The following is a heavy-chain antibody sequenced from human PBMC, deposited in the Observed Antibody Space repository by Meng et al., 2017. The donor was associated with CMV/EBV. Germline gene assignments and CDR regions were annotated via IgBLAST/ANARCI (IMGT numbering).Heavy chain of an antibody. V-gene: IGHV3-53*01. CDR2: IYSGGST. D-gene: IGHD3-3*01. CDR1: GFTVSSNY. CDR3: AQSGGTYDFWSGYYSSSDTYGMDV. Sequence: GESLKISCAASGFTVSSNYMSWVRQAPGKGLEWVSVIYSGGSTYYADSVKGRFTISRDSSKNTLYLQMNSLRAEDTAVYYCAQSGGTYDFWSGYYSSSDTYGMDVWGQGTTVTVSS. J-gene: IGHJ6*02.